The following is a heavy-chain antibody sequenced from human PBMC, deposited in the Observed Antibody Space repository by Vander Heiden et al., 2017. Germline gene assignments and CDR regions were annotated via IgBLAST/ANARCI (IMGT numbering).Heavy chain of an antibody. J-gene: IGHJ4*02. Sequence: QVQLQQWGAGLLKPSETLSLTCAVYGGSFSGYYWSWIRQPPGKGLEWIGEINHSGSTNYNPSLKRRVTISVDTSKNQFSLKLSSVTAADTAVYYCARAGPLHDDSSGYYSVLDYWGQGTLVTVYS. D-gene: IGHD3-22*01. V-gene: IGHV4-34*01. CDR1: GGSFSGYY. CDR2: INHSGST. CDR3: ARAGPLHDDSSGYYSVLDY.